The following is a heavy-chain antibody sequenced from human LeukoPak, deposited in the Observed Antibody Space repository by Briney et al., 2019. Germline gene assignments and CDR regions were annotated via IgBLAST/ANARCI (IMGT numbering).Heavy chain of an antibody. Sequence: PGGSLRLSCAASGFTFSSYAMSWFRQAPGKGLEWVSAISGSGGSTYYADSVKGRFTISRDNSKNTLYLQMNSLRAEDTAVYYCARFNDYGDYLFDYWGQGTLVTVSS. CDR1: GFTFSSYA. J-gene: IGHJ4*02. CDR3: ARFNDYGDYLFDY. CDR2: ISGSGGST. V-gene: IGHV3-23*01. D-gene: IGHD4-17*01.